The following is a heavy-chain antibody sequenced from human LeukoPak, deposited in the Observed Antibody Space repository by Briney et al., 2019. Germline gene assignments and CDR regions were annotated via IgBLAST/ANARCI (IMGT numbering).Heavy chain of an antibody. CDR3: ARHYYYGMDV. Sequence: PSETLSLTCTVSGGSISSYYWSWIRQPPGKGLEWIGYIYYSGSTNYNPSLESRVTISVDTSKNQFSLKLSSVTAADTAVYYCARHYYYGMDVWGQGTTVTVSS. CDR2: IYYSGST. V-gene: IGHV4-59*08. J-gene: IGHJ6*02. CDR1: GGSISSYY.